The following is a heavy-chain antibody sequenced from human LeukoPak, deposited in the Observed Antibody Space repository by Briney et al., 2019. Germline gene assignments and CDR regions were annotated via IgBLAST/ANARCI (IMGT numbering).Heavy chain of an antibody. CDR3: ARASDCSGGSCYLAPYYFDY. J-gene: IGHJ4*02. V-gene: IGHV4-31*03. D-gene: IGHD2-15*01. CDR2: IYYSGST. Sequence: TLSLTCTVSGGSISSGGYYWSWIRQHPGKGLEWIGYIYYSGSTYYNPSLKSRVTIPVDTSKNQFSLKLSSVTAADTAVYYCARASDCSGGSCYLAPYYFDYWGQGTLVTVSS. CDR1: GGSISSGGYY.